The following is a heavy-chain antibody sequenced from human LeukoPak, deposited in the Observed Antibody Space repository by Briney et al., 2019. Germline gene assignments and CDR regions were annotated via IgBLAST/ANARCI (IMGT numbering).Heavy chain of an antibody. D-gene: IGHD1-1*01. V-gene: IGHV3-23*01. CDR1: GFTFSNNA. Sequence: GGSLRLSCTPFGFTFSNNAMTWVRQAPGEGLEWVSSINDRGTHTYYTDSVRGRFTISRDNFNNRLFLQMDSLRAGDTAFYYCARCPRDNCRGGFDYWGQGTLVSVSS. CDR2: INDRGTHT. J-gene: IGHJ4*02. CDR3: ARCPRDNCRGGFDY.